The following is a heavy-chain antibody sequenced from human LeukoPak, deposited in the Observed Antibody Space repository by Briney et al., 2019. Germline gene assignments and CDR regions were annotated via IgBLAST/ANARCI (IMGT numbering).Heavy chain of an antibody. D-gene: IGHD1-7*01. CDR3: AKDRARGGTTDFDY. CDR1: GFTVSSNY. Sequence: GGSLRLSCAASGFTVSSNYMSWVRQAPGKGLEWVSVISGSADSTYYADSVKGQFAISRDNSKNTLYLQMNSLRAEDTAVYFCAKDRARGGTTDFDYWGQGTLVTVSS. J-gene: IGHJ4*02. CDR2: ISGSADST. V-gene: IGHV3-23*01.